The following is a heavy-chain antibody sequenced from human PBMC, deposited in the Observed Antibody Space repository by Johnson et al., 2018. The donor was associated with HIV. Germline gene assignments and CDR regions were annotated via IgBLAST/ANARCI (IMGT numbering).Heavy chain of an antibody. D-gene: IGHD2-2*01. CDR1: GFTFSSYW. Sequence: VQLVESGGGVVQPGRSLRLSCAASGFTFSSYWMSWVRQAPGKGLEWVANIKQDGSEKYYVDSVKGRFTISRDNAKNSLYLQMNSLRAEDTAVYYCAKTAAADAFDIWGQGTMVTVSS. CDR3: AKTAAADAFDI. CDR2: IKQDGSEK. V-gene: IGHV3-7*01. J-gene: IGHJ3*02.